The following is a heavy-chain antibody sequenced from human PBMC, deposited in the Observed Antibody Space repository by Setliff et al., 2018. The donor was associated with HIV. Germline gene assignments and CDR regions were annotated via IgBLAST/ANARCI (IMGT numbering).Heavy chain of an antibody. Sequence: GGSLRLSCAVSGFTFSDYYMNWIRQAPGKGLEWVSYISSSGSPIYYADSVKGRFAISRDSVKNTLYLQMNSLRAEDTAVYYCARIRIAVAVTRAFDIWGQGTMVTVSS. D-gene: IGHD6-19*01. J-gene: IGHJ3*02. CDR3: ARIRIAVAVTRAFDI. CDR1: GFTFSDYY. CDR2: ISSSGSPI. V-gene: IGHV3-11*04.